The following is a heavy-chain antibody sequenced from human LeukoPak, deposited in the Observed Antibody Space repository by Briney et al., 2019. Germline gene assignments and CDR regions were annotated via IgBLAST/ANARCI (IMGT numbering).Heavy chain of an antibody. V-gene: IGHV3-23*01. J-gene: IGHJ4*02. CDR2: ISGSGGST. CDR1: GFTFSSYG. D-gene: IGHD6-13*01. Sequence: GGTLRLSCAASGFTFSSYGMSWVRQAPGKGLEWVSAISGSGGSTYYADSVKGRFTISRDNSKNTLYLQMNSLRAEDTAVYCCAKDPGIAAATDYWGQGTLVTVSS. CDR3: AKDPGIAAATDY.